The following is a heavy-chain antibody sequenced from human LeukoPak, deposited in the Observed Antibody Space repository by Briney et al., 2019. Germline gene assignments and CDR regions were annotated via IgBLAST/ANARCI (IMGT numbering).Heavy chain of an antibody. CDR2: ISSSGSTI. J-gene: IGHJ4*02. CDR3: ARGRPNYYDTSGYYYGGYYFDY. Sequence: GGSLRLSCAASGFTFSDYYMNWIRQAPGKGLEWLSYISSSGSTIYYADSVRGRFTISRDNAKKSVYLQISSLRAEDTAVYYCARGRPNYYDTSGYYYGGYYFDYWGQGALVTVSS. D-gene: IGHD3-22*01. CDR1: GFTFSDYY. V-gene: IGHV3-11*04.